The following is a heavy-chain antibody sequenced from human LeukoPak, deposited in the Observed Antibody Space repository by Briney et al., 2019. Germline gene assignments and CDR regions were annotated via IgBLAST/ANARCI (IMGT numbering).Heavy chain of an antibody. J-gene: IGHJ4*02. CDR2: IRNDESDK. CDR3: ARDYNWGVDY. V-gene: IGHV3-30*02. D-gene: IGHD7-27*01. Sequence: GGSLRLSCAASGFTFTTYHMHWVRQAPGKGLEWLSFIRNDESDKYYTDSVKGRFTISRDKSKNTVYLQVNSLRVEDTAVYYCARDYNWGVDYWGQGTLVTVSS. CDR1: GFTFTTYH.